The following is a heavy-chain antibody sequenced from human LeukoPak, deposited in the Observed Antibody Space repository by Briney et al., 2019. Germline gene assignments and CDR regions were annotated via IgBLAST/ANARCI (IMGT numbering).Heavy chain of an antibody. CDR1: GFTFSSNA. V-gene: IGHV3-23*01. CDR2: ISGRGGST. Sequence: PGGSLTLSCAASGFTFSSNAMSWVRQAPGKGLEWVSAISGRGGSTSYADSVKCRFTITSDNTKNPLHLQLTCPLAEYTALYYCAKGIRGWLQSFDYWGQGTLVTVSS. CDR3: AKGIRGWLQSFDY. J-gene: IGHJ4*02. D-gene: IGHD5-24*01.